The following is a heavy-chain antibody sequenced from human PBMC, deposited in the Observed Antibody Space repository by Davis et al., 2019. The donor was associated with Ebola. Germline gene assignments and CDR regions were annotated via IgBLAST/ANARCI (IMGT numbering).Heavy chain of an antibody. D-gene: IGHD6-13*01. CDR2: IRSKANSYAT. Sequence: GESLKISCAASGFTFSGSAMHWVRQASGKGLEWVGRIRSKANSYATAYAASVKGRFTISRDNAKNSLYLQMNSLRAEDTAVYYCARGDGYSSSWPNYYYYYGMDVWGQGTTVTVSS. CDR3: ARGDGYSSSWPNYYYYYGMDV. V-gene: IGHV3-73*01. CDR1: GFTFSGSA. J-gene: IGHJ6*02.